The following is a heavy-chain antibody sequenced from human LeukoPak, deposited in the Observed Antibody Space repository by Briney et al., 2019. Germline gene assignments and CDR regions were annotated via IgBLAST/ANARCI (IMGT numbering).Heavy chain of an antibody. Sequence: ASVKLSCKASGYTLTSYFIHWVRQAPGQGLEWMGIINPSGGTTSCAQNFQGRLTMTWDTSTSTVYMEVSSLTSDDSAVYYCARAPRDKYFDYCGQGTLVTVSS. D-gene: IGHD3-10*01. CDR1: GYTLTSYF. CDR3: ARAPRDKYFDY. CDR2: INPSGGTT. J-gene: IGHJ4*02. V-gene: IGHV1-46*01.